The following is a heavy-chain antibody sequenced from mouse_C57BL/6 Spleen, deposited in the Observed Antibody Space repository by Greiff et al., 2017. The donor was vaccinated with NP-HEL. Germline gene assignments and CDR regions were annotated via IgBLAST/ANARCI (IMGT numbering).Heavy chain of an antibody. CDR2: ISSGSSTI. CDR1: GFTFSDYG. J-gene: IGHJ4*01. CDR3: ARNSRGYYYAIDY. Sequence: EVKLVESGGGLVKPGGSLKLSCAASGFTFSDYGMHWVRQAPEKGLEWVAYISSGSSTIYYADTVKGRFTISRDNAKNTLFLQMTSLRSEDTAMYYCARNSRGYYYAIDYWGQGTSVTVSS. D-gene: IGHD1-1*01. V-gene: IGHV5-17*01.